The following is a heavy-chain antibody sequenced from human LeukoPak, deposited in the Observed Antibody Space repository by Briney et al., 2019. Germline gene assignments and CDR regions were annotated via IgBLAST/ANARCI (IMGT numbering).Heavy chain of an antibody. D-gene: IGHD3-22*01. CDR3: ARDSGYWLY. CDR2: IYSSGST. J-gene: IGHJ4*02. CDR1: DDSITSGSYY. Sequence: SETLSLTCTVSDDSITSGSYYWGWIRQTPGKGLEWIGNIYSSGSTSFNPSLKSRITMSVDTSKNQFSLKLNSVTAADTAVYFCARDSGYWLYWGQGTLVTVSS. V-gene: IGHV4-39*07.